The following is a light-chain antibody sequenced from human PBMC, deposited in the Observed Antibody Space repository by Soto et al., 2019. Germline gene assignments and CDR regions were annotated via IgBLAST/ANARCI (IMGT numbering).Light chain of an antibody. V-gene: IGLV2-8*01. CDR1: SSDIGGYNS. CDR3: SSFTDGNNLV. J-gene: IGLJ1*01. Sequence: QSLLSQSPSASGSPGHSFTISCTGTSSDIGGYNSVSWYQQHPGKAPKVMIYDVTKRPSGVPDRFSGSKSGNTASLTVSALQAEDEADSYCSSFTDGNNLVFGTGTKVTVL. CDR2: DVT.